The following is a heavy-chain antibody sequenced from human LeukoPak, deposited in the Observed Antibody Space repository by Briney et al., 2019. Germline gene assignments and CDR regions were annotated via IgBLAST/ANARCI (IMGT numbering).Heavy chain of an antibody. CDR1: GGSISSGDYY. Sequence: SETLSLTCTVSGGSISSGDYYWSWIRQPPGKGLEWIGYIYYSESTYYNPSLKSRVTISVDTSKNQFSLKLSSVTAADTAVYYCARPGTASGNDAFDIWGQGTMVTVSS. J-gene: IGHJ3*02. V-gene: IGHV4-30-4*08. D-gene: IGHD4-23*01. CDR2: IYYSEST. CDR3: ARPGTASGNDAFDI.